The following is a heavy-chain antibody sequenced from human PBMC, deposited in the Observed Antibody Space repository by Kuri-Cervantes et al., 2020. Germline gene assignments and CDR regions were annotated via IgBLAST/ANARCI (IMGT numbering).Heavy chain of an antibody. CDR1: GFTFSSYG. V-gene: IGHV3-30*18. Sequence: GESLKISCAASGFTFSSYGMHWVRQAPGKGLEWVAVISYDGSNKYYADSVKGRFTISRDNSKNTLYLQMNSLRAEDTAVYCCAKGARITMIVVVITDYFDYWGQGTLVTVSS. CDR3: AKGARITMIVVVITDYFDY. D-gene: IGHD3-22*01. CDR2: ISYDGSNK. J-gene: IGHJ4*02.